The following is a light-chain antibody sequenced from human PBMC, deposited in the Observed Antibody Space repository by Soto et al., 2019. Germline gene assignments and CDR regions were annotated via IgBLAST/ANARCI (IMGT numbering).Light chain of an antibody. CDR2: DAS. CDR3: QQYHDWPPMT. J-gene: IGKJ5*01. Sequence: IVLTQSPATLSLSPGTSATLSCRASQSVSSYLAWYQQKPGQAPRLLIYDASNRATGIPARFSGSGSGTEFTLTISSLQSEDFAVYYCQQYHDWPPMTFGQGTLLEVK. V-gene: IGKV3-11*01. CDR1: QSVSSY.